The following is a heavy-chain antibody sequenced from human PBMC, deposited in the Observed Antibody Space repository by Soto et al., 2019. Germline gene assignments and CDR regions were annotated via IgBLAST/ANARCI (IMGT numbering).Heavy chain of an antibody. Sequence: LSCGACGFTFRTIAMNWVRQAPGKGPEWVSGISGSGTSTYYADSVKGRFTISRDNSKNTLYLQMNSLRDEDTAVYYCAKTEQWLIAYFDYWGKGTLVTVSS. J-gene: IGHJ4*02. CDR1: GFTFRTIA. CDR3: AKTEQWLIAYFDY. V-gene: IGHV3-23*01. CDR2: ISGSGTST. D-gene: IGHD6-19*01.